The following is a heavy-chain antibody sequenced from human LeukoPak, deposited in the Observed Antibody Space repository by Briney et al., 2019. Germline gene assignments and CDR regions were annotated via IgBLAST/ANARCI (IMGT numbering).Heavy chain of an antibody. D-gene: IGHD2-2*01. CDR3: ARQLPPAAPFWGAFDI. J-gene: IGHJ3*02. CDR1: GFTVSSNY. CDR2: IYSGGST. Sequence: GGSLRLSCAASGFTVSSNYMSWVRQAPGKGLEWVSVIYSGGSTYYADSVKGRFTFSRDNAKNSLFLQMDSLRAEDTAVYYCARQLPPAAPFWGAFDIWGQGTMVTVSS. V-gene: IGHV3-66*04.